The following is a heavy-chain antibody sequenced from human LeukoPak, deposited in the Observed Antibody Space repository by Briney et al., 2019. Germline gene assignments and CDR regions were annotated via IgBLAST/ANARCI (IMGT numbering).Heavy chain of an antibody. Sequence: SDTLSLTCAVCGGSFSGYYWSWIRQPPGKGLEGIEEINPSGSTNYNPSLKSRVTISVATSKNQFSLKLSSVTAADTAVYYCAQRIQLWLGGWFDPWGQGTLVTVSS. CDR1: GGSFSGYY. CDR3: AQRIQLWLGGWFDP. J-gene: IGHJ5*02. V-gene: IGHV4-34*01. D-gene: IGHD5-18*01. CDR2: INPSGST.